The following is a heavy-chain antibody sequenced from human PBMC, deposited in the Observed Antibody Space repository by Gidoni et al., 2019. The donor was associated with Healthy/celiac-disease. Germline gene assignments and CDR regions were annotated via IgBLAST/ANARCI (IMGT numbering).Heavy chain of an antibody. V-gene: IGHV3-21*01. CDR1: GFTFSSYS. CDR2: ISSSSSYI. CDR3: ARASSPIDY. J-gene: IGHJ4*02. Sequence: EVRRLESGGGLVKRGGSMRVSCAASGFTFSSYSMNWVRQAPGKGLEWVSSISSSSSYIYYADSVKCRFTISRDNANNSLYLQMNSLRAEDTAVYYCARASSPIDYWGQGTLVTVSS. D-gene: IGHD6-13*01.